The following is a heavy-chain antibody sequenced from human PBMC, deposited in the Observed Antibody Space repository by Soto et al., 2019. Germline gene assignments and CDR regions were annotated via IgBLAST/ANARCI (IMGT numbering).Heavy chain of an antibody. CDR1: GFTFSSYW. Sequence: EVQLVESGGGLVQPGGSLRLSCAASGFTFSSYWMSWVRQAPGKGLEWVANIKQDGSEKYYVDSVKGRVTISRDNAKNSLYLKMNSLRAEDTAVYYCASDLGSSRYNWFAPWGQGTLVTVSS. CDR3: ASDLGSSRYNWFAP. D-gene: IGHD6-13*01. J-gene: IGHJ5*02. V-gene: IGHV3-7*01. CDR2: IKQDGSEK.